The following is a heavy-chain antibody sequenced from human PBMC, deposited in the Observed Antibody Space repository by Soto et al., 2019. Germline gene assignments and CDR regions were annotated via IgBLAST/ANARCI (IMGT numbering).Heavy chain of an antibody. CDR2: IGIGSSTK. CDR1: GFTFRNYG. J-gene: IGHJ3*01. D-gene: IGHD3-22*01. Sequence: EVDLVESGGGLVQSGGSLRLSCAASGFTFRNYGMNWVRQAPGKGLEWVSYIGIGSSTKYYADSVKGRFTISRENAKNSLYLQRNSLGAEDTAVYYCARDQLYYNDISGRPLNAFDVWGQGTMVTVSS. V-gene: IGHV3-48*01. CDR3: ARDQLYYNDISGRPLNAFDV.